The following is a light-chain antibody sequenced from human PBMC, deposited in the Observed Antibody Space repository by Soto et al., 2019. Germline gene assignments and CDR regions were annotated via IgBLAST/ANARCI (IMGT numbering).Light chain of an antibody. CDR3: SSYTTSAPYV. CDR2: EVT. J-gene: IGLJ1*01. V-gene: IGLV2-14*01. Sequence: QSALTQPASVSGSPGQSITISCTGTSSDVGAYNFVSWYQHHPGRAPKLIIYEVTIRPSGVSNRFSGSKSGNTGSLTISGLQAEDEADYYCSSYTTSAPYVFGSGTKVTVL. CDR1: SSDVGAYNF.